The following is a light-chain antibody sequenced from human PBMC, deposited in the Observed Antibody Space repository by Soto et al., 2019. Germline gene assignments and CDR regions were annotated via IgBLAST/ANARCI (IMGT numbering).Light chain of an antibody. CDR1: QRISRR. CDR2: DVS. CDR3: QQYNSYSWT. J-gene: IGKJ1*01. Sequence: DIQMTHSPSTLSASVGDRVIITCRASQRISRRLAWYQQRPGKAPRLLIYDVSTLESGVPSRFSGSGSGTEFTLTISGLQPDDFATYYCQQYNSYSWTFGQGTKVDIK. V-gene: IGKV1-5*01.